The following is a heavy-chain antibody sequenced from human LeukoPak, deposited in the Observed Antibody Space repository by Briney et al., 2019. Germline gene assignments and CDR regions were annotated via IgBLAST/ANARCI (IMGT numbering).Heavy chain of an antibody. J-gene: IGHJ6*03. Sequence: SVKVSCKASGGTFSSYAISWVRQDPGQGLEWMGGIIPIFGTANYAQKFQGRVTITADESTSTAYMELSSLRSEDTAVYYCASSGRRIYYYYYYMDVWGKGTTVTISS. CDR1: GGTFSSYA. D-gene: IGHD6-25*01. CDR2: IIPIFGTA. CDR3: ASSGRRIYYYYYYMDV. V-gene: IGHV1-69*13.